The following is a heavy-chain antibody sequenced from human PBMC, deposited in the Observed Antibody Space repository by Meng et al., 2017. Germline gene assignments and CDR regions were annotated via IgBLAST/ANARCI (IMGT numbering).Heavy chain of an antibody. CDR2: ISWNSGSI. V-gene: IGHV3-9*01. Sequence: SLRLSCAASGFTFDDYAMHWVRQAPGKGLEGVSGISWNSGSIGYADSVKGRFTISRDNAKNSLYLQMNSLRAEDPALYYCAKDRLSFEYSSSIDYWGQGTLVTVSS. J-gene: IGHJ4*02. CDR3: AKDRLSFEYSSSIDY. CDR1: GFTFDDYA. D-gene: IGHD6-6*01.